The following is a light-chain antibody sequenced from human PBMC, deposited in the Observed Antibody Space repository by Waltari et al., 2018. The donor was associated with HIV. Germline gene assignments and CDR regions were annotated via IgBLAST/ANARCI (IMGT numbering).Light chain of an antibody. CDR3: MQALQKRGT. CDR1: QSLLHSNGYNY. J-gene: IGKJ1*01. Sequence: DIVMTQSPLSLPVTPGEPASISCRSSQSLLHSNGYNYLDWYLQKPGQSPQLLIYLGSNRASGVPDRFSGSGSGTDFTLKISRVEADDVGVYYCMQALQKRGTFGQGTKVEIK. V-gene: IGKV2-28*01. CDR2: LGS.